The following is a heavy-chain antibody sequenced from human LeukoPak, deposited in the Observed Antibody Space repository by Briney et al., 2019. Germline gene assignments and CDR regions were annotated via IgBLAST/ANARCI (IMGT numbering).Heavy chain of an antibody. CDR1: GYTFTSYG. V-gene: IGHV1-18*01. CDR2: ISAYNGNT. CDR3: ARRLREVAVAGSMDV. J-gene: IGHJ6*02. D-gene: IGHD6-19*01. Sequence: ASVKVSCKASGYTFTSYGISWVRQAPGQGLEWMGWISAYNGNTNYAQKLQGRVTMTTDTSTSTAYMELRSLRSDDTAVYYCARRLREVAVAGSMDVWGQGTTVTVSS.